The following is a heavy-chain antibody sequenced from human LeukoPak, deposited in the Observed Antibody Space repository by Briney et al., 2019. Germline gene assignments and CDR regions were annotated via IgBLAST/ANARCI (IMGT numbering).Heavy chain of an antibody. V-gene: IGHV3-7*03. CDR1: GFSFSSFW. Sequence: GGSLRLSCTASGFSFSSFWMSWVRQAPGKGLEWVANIKDDGSVKNHVDSLKGRFSISRDNARNSLYLQIGSLRAEDTAVYYCAREVVATASAFDCWGQGTLVTVSS. CDR3: AREVVATASAFDC. J-gene: IGHJ4*02. D-gene: IGHD2-21*01. CDR2: IKDDGSVK.